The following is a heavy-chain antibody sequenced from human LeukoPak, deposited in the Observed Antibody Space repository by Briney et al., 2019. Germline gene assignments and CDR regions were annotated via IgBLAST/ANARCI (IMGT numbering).Heavy chain of an antibody. CDR2: ISAYNGNT. CDR3: ARDGGRWLAVAGTSFGY. D-gene: IGHD6-19*01. J-gene: IGHJ4*02. CDR1: GYTFTSYG. V-gene: IGHV1-18*01. Sequence: ASVKVSCKATGYTFTSYGISWLRQAPGQGLEWMGWISAYNGNTNYAQKLQGRVTVTTDKSTSRAYMELRSLRSDDTALYYCARDGGRWLAVAGTSFGYWGQGTLVTVSS.